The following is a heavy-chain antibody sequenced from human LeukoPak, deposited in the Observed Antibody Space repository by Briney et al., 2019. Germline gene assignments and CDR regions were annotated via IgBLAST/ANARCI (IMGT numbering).Heavy chain of an antibody. CDR1: GGSFSGYY. J-gene: IGHJ4*02. CDR2: INHSGST. V-gene: IGHV4-34*01. D-gene: IGHD3-22*01. CDR3: AWDYYDSSGYLDY. Sequence: SETLSLTCAVYGGSFSGYYWSWIRQPPGKGPEWIGEINHSGSTNYNPSLKSRVTISVDTSKNQFSLKLSSVTAADTAVYYCAWDYYDSSGYLDYWGQGTLVTVSS.